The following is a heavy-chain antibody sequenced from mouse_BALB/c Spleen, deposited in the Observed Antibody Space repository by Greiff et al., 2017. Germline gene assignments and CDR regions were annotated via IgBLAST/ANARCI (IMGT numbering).Heavy chain of an antibody. V-gene: IGHV14-3*02. CDR1: GFNIKDTY. Sequence: EVQLQESGAELVKPGASVKLSCTASGFNIKDTYMHWVKQRPEQGLEWIGRIDPANGNTKYDPKFQGKATITADTSSNTAYLQLSSLTSEDTAVYYCASQGGTGYFDYWGQGTTLTVSS. CDR3: ASQGGTGYFDY. J-gene: IGHJ2*01. D-gene: IGHD3-3*01. CDR2: IDPANGNT.